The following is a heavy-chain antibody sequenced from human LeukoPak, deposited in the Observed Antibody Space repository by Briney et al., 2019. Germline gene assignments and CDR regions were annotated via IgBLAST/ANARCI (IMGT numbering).Heavy chain of an antibody. CDR1: GGSISSYY. J-gene: IGHJ4*02. Sequence: SETLPLTCTVSGGSISSYYWSWIRQPPGKGLEWIGYIYYSGSTKYNPSLKSRVTISVDTSKNQFSLKLTSVTAADTAVYYCARGAELPDYWGQGTLVTVSS. CDR2: IYYSGST. V-gene: IGHV4-59*01. CDR3: ARGAELPDY. D-gene: IGHD2-15*01.